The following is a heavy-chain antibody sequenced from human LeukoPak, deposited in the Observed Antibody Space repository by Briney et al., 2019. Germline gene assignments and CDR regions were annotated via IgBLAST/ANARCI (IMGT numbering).Heavy chain of an antibody. D-gene: IGHD1-26*01. CDR3: TKRVKYGGTWDHFAD. CDR2: VNADGGNT. Sequence: QPGGSLRLSCAASGLTFDNYRMSWVRQAPGKRLEWVSTVNADGGNTYYADSVKGRFTISRDNSKSTLILQMNSLRVEDTALYYCTKRVKYGGTWDHFADWGQGTLVTVSS. V-gene: IGHV3-23*01. J-gene: IGHJ4*02. CDR1: GLTFDNYR.